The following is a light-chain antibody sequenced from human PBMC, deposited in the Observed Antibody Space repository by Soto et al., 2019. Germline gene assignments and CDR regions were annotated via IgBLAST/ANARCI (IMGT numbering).Light chain of an antibody. CDR1: SSNIGAGYD. V-gene: IGLV1-40*01. Sequence: QSVLTQPPSVSGAPGQRVTISCTGSSSNIGAGYDVHWYQQLPGTAPKLLIYGNSNRPSGVPDRFSGSKSGTSASLAITGLQAEDEAYYYCQSYDSSLSALVFCGGTKLTVL. J-gene: IGLJ2*01. CDR3: QSYDSSLSALV. CDR2: GNS.